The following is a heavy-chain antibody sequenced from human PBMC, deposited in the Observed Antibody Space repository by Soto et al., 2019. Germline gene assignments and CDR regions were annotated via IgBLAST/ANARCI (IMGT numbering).Heavy chain of an antibody. Sequence: RLSCAASGFTFSSYVMSWVRQAPGKGLEWVSGISGSGGTTYYPDSVKGRFTISRDNSKNTLYLQMNSLRAEDTAVYYCAKGPPDIAVAGTNDYWGQGTLVTVSS. J-gene: IGHJ4*02. D-gene: IGHD6-19*01. V-gene: IGHV3-23*01. CDR1: GFTFSSYV. CDR2: ISGSGGTT. CDR3: AKGPPDIAVAGTNDY.